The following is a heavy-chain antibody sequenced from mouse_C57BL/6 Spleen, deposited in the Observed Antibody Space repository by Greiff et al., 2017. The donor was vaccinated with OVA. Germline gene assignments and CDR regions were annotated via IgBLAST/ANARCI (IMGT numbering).Heavy chain of an antibody. D-gene: IGHD2-10*02. Sequence: VKLMESGAELVRPGASVTLSCKASGYTFTDYEMHWVKQTPVHGLEWIGAIDPETGGTAYNQKFKGKAILTADKSSSTAYMELRSLTSEDSAVYYCTGYGSFAYWGQGTLVTVSA. CDR2: IDPETGGT. V-gene: IGHV1-15*01. J-gene: IGHJ3*01. CDR1: GYTFTDYE. CDR3: TGYGSFAY.